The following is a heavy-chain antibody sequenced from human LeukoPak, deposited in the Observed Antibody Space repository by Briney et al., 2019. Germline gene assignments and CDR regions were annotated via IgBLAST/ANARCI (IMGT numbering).Heavy chain of an antibody. Sequence: GESPKISCKDSGSNFVDYWIGWVRQVPGRGLEWMAVIFPGDSETTYNPSFQGHVSISVDTSTNTAYLEWRSLKASDTAIYYCARQDLGDYGRNYFQSWGQGTLVTVSS. J-gene: IGHJ4*02. D-gene: IGHD4-17*01. CDR3: ARQDLGDYGRNYFQS. CDR1: GSNFVDYW. V-gene: IGHV5-51*01. CDR2: IFPGDSET.